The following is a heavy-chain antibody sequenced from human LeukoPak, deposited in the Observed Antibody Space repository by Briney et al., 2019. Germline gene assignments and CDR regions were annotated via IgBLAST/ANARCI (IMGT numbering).Heavy chain of an antibody. Sequence: GGSLRLSCAAPGFTFSSYGMNWVRQAPGKGLEWVSSISSSSSYIYYADSVKGRFTISRDNAKNSLYLQMNSLRAEDTAVYYCARANYYYDSSGYRDAFDIWGQGTMVTVSS. V-gene: IGHV3-21*01. D-gene: IGHD3-22*01. CDR3: ARANYYYDSSGYRDAFDI. CDR2: ISSSSSYI. J-gene: IGHJ3*02. CDR1: GFTFSSYG.